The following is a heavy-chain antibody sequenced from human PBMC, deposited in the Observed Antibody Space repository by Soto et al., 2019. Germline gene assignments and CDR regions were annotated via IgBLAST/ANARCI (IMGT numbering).Heavy chain of an antibody. D-gene: IGHD2-15*01. V-gene: IGHV3-33*01. CDR3: ARQDYGGNCLFLVY. Sequence: QVQLVESGGGVVQPGRSLRLSCAASGFTFSNYGIHWVRQAPGTGVEWLAVMWDDGSNKYYADSVKGRFTISRDQTKNTAYPRTNSMRAENTAEYYCARQDYGGNCLFLVYWGQGTLVTVSS. J-gene: IGHJ4*02. CDR2: MWDDGSNK. CDR1: GFTFSNYG.